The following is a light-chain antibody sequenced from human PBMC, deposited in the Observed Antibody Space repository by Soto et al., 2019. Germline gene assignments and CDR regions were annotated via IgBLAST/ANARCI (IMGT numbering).Light chain of an antibody. Sequence: EIVLTQSPATLSLSPGERATLSCRASQSVSRYLAWYQQKPGKAPRLLIYDASNRDTGIPARFSGSVSGTDFALTIGGLEPEDFAVYYCQQRSNWPPLTFGGGTKVEIK. CDR2: DAS. CDR1: QSVSRY. V-gene: IGKV3-11*01. J-gene: IGKJ4*01. CDR3: QQRSNWPPLT.